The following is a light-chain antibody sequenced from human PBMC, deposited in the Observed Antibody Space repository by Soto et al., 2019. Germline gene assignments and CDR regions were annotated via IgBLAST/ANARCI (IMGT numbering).Light chain of an antibody. CDR1: NSNIGSNK. CDR2: TSN. V-gene: IGLV1-44*01. Sequence: QSALTQPPSSSGTPGQLVTISCSGSNSNIGSNKVNWYQQLPGTAPKLLIYTSNQRPSGVPDRFSGSKSGTSASLAISGLQSEDEADYYCATWDDSLNGYVFGTGTKVTVL. CDR3: ATWDDSLNGYV. J-gene: IGLJ1*01.